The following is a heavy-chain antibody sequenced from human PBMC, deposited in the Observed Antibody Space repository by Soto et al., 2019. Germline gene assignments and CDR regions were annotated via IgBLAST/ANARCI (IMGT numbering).Heavy chain of an antibody. CDR3: ARDSSASATSYSFDY. D-gene: IGHD3-10*01. V-gene: IGHV1-46*01. Sequence: GASVKVSCKASGYKFINHYIHWVRQAPGVGLERMGIINPNGGGTDYAQKFQGRVTMTTDTYASTVHMELSSLRSEDTAVYFCARDSSASATSYSFDYWGQGTLVTVSS. CDR1: GYKFINHY. CDR2: INPNGGGT. J-gene: IGHJ4*02.